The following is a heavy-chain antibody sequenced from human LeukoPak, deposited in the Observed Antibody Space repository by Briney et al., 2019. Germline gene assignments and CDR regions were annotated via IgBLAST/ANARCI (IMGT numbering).Heavy chain of an antibody. CDR3: AKSGQYSGYEHYYYGMDV. V-gene: IGHV3-74*01. J-gene: IGHJ6*02. CDR2: INTDGSST. D-gene: IGHD5-12*01. Sequence: SGGSLRLSCAASGFTFSSYWMHWVRQAPGKGLVWVSRINTDGSSTSYADSVKGRFTISRDNAKNTLYLQMNSLRAEDTAVYYCAKSGQYSGYEHYYYGMDVWGQGTTVTVSS. CDR1: GFTFSSYW.